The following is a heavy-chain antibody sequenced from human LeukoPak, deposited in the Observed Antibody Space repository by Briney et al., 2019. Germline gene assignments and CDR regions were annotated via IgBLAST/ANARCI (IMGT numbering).Heavy chain of an antibody. CDR2: IKSKTDGGTT. V-gene: IGHV3-15*01. CDR3: TTDQSGSHDAFDI. Sequence: GGSLRLSCAASGFTFSSYAMSWVRQAPGKGLEWVGRIKSKTDGGTTDYAAPVKGRFTISRDDSKNTLYLQMNSLKTEDTAVYYCTTDQSGSHDAFDIWGQGTMVTVSS. J-gene: IGHJ3*02. D-gene: IGHD5-12*01. CDR1: GFTFSSYA.